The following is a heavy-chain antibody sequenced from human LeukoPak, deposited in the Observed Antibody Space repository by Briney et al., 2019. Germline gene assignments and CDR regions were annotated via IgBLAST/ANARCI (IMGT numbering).Heavy chain of an antibody. D-gene: IGHD1-26*01. CDR3: TRDHTEWELRTEFDY. Sequence: SGGSLRLSCTASGFTFGDYAMSWVRQAPGKGLEWVGFIRSKAYGGTTEYAASVKGRFTISRDDSKSIAYLQVNSLKTEDTAVYYCTRDHTEWELRTEFDYWGQGTLVTVSS. J-gene: IGHJ4*02. CDR1: GFTFGDYA. CDR2: IRSKAYGGTT. V-gene: IGHV3-49*04.